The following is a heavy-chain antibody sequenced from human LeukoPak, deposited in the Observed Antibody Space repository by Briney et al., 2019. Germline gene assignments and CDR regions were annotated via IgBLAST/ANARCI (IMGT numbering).Heavy chain of an antibody. J-gene: IGHJ6*02. CDR2: INPNSGGT. Sequence: ASVKVSCKASGYTFTGYYMHWVRQAPGQGLEWMGWINPNSGGTNYAQKFQGRVTMTRDTSISTAYMELSRLRSDDTAVYYCARDPPTKYYDFWSGYLIGGMDVWGQGTTVTVSS. CDR3: ARDPPTKYYDFWSGYLIGGMDV. V-gene: IGHV1-2*02. D-gene: IGHD3-3*01. CDR1: GYTFTGYY.